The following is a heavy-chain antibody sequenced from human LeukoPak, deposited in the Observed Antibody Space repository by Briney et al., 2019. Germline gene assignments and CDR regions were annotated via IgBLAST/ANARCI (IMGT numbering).Heavy chain of an antibody. Sequence: SETLSLTCSVSGDSVSRSDSYWDWIRQSPGKGLEWIGTIYYGGRTYYSPSLKSRVTMSVDPSNNQFSLNLRSVTAADTAVYYCARRRHYDGSGYLEWGQGTLLSVSS. V-gene: IGHV4-39*01. J-gene: IGHJ1*01. D-gene: IGHD3-22*01. CDR2: IYYGGRT. CDR3: ARRRHYDGSGYLE. CDR1: GDSVSRSDSY.